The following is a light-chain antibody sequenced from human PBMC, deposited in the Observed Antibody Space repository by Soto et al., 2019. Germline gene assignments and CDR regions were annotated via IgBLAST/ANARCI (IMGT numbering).Light chain of an antibody. V-gene: IGKV3-20*01. CDR2: DAS. CDR3: QQYGSSRT. CDR1: QSVGSSY. J-gene: IGKJ1*01. Sequence: EIVLTQSPGTLSLSPGDRATLSCRASQSVGSSYLAWYQQKPGQAPRLLIYDASSRATGIPDRFSGSGSGTDFTLTISRLEPEDFAVYYCQQYGSSRTFGQGTKVDIK.